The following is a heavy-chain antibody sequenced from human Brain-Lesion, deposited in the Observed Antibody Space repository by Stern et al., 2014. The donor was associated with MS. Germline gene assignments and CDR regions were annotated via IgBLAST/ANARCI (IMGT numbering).Heavy chain of an antibody. Sequence: EVQLLESGAEVKKPGESLKISCKGSGYRFDNYWVGWVRQKPGKGLEWVGIIYTAASDTRSSPSLQGQVTISADKSISTVYLQWSSLKASDTAMYYCARTYSSGWYGGHAFDIWGQGTMVTVSS. D-gene: IGHD6-19*01. CDR3: ARTYSSGWYGGHAFDI. CDR2: IYTAASDT. J-gene: IGHJ3*02. V-gene: IGHV5-51*01. CDR1: GYRFDNYW.